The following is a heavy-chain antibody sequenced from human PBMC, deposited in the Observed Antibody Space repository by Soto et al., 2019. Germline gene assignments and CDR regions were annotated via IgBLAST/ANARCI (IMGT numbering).Heavy chain of an antibody. J-gene: IGHJ4*02. Sequence: ASVKVSCKASGGTFSSYAISWVRQAPGQGLEWMGGIIPIFGTANYAQKFQGRVTITADESTGTAYMELSSRRSEDTAVDYCARDRKEIEGDSSGWYYFDYWGQGTLVTVSS. CDR3: ARDRKEIEGDSSGWYYFDY. CDR2: IIPIFGTA. CDR1: GGTFSSYA. D-gene: IGHD6-19*01. V-gene: IGHV1-69*13.